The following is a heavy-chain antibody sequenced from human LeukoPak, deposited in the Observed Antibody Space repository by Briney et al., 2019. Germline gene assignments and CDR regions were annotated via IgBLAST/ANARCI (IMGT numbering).Heavy chain of an antibody. D-gene: IGHD4-17*01. CDR1: GYTFTGYY. CDR2: INPNSGGT. V-gene: IGHV1-2*02. J-gene: IGHJ5*02. CDR3: ARARSGVTTAPGGWFDP. Sequence: ASVKVSCKASGYTFTGYYMHWVRQAPGQGLEWMGWINPNSGGTNYAQKFQGRVTMTRDTSISTAYMELSRLRSDDTAVYYCARARSGVTTAPGGWFDPWGQGTLVTVSS.